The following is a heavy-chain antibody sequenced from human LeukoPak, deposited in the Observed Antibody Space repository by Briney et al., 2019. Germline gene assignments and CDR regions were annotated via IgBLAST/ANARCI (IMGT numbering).Heavy chain of an antibody. Sequence: GGSLRLSCAASGFTFSNSAMSWVRQAPGKGLEWVSTLSGSGITTYYADSVKGRFTISRDNSKNTLYLQMNSLRAEDTAVYYCAKGFDSSGWSYFDYWGHGTLVTVSS. CDR2: LSGSGITT. CDR1: GFTFSNSA. J-gene: IGHJ4*01. D-gene: IGHD6-19*01. CDR3: AKGFDSSGWSYFDY. V-gene: IGHV3-23*01.